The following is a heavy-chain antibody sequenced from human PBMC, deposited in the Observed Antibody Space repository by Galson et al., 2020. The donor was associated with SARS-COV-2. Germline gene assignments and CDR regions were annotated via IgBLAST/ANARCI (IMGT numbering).Heavy chain of an antibody. V-gene: IGHV2-5*02. J-gene: IGHJ3*01. D-gene: IGHD2-21*01. CDR1: GFSLTTSGVG. Sequence: SGPTLVKPTQTLTLTCTFSGFSLTTSGVGVGWIRQPPGKALEWLAIIYWDDDERYSPSLKSRLTITKDTSKNQVVLTMTNMDPLDTARYYVAHGGSDSDEGGDVVDFCFSAVEVWGQGTMVTVSS. CDR2: IYWDDDE. CDR3: AHGGSDSDEGGDVVDFCFSAVEV.